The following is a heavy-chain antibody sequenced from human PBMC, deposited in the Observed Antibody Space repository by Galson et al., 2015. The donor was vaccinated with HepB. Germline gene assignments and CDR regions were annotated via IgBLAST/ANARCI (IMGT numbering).Heavy chain of an antibody. J-gene: IGHJ4*02. Sequence: SAKVSCKASGGTLSSYTISWVRQAPGQGLEWMGRIIPILGIANYAQKFQGRVTITADKSTSTAYMELSSLRSEDTAVYYCARDHAGVGDYDYWGQGTLVTVSS. CDR3: ARDHAGVGDYDY. D-gene: IGHD3-16*01. V-gene: IGHV1-69*04. CDR2: IIPILGIA. CDR1: GGTLSSYT.